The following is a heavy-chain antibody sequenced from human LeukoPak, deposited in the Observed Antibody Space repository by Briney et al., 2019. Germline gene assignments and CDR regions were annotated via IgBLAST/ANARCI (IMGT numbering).Heavy chain of an antibody. CDR1: GGSISSYY. D-gene: IGHD3-10*01. CDR2: IYYSGST. CDR3: ARTFGTLACPPKYFDY. Sequence: SETLSLTCTVSGGSISSYYWSWIRQPPGEGLEWIGYIYYSGSTNYNPSLKSRVTISVVTSKNQFSLKLSSVTAADTAVYYCARTFGTLACPPKYFDYWGQGTLVTVSS. J-gene: IGHJ4*02. V-gene: IGHV4-59*01.